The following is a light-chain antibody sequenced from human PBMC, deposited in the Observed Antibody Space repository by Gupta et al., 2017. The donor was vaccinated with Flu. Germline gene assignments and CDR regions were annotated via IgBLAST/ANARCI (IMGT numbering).Light chain of an antibody. CDR3: QEYWRYS. V-gene: IGKV1-5*03. CDR1: QSINVW. CDR2: KAS. Sequence: DLQMTQSPSTLAAPVGDRVTITCRASQSINVWWAWYQQKQGKAPNVLVSKASSLESGVPSRFSGSGSGTEFTLTISRLQPGEFATYYCQEYWRYSFGDGTKVEIK. J-gene: IGKJ3*01.